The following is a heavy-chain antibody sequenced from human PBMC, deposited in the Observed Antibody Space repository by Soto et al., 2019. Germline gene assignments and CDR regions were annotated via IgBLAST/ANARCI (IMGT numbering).Heavy chain of an antibody. V-gene: IGHV4-34*01. J-gene: IGHJ4*02. CDR1: GGSFSGYY. CDR2: INHSGST. CDR3: ARGRHYVPNDY. Sequence: QVQLQQWGAGLLKPSETLSLTCAVYGGSFSGYYWSWIRQPPGKGLEWIGEINHSGSTNYNPSLKSRVTISVDTSKNQFSLKLSSVTAADTAVYYCARGRHYVPNDYWGQGTLVTVSS. D-gene: IGHD3-16*01.